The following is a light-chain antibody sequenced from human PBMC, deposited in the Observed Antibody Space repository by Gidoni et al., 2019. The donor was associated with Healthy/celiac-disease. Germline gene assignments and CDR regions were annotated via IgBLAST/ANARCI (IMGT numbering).Light chain of an antibody. CDR3: QQYGSSPTLFSRRT. CDR2: GAS. J-gene: IGKJ1*01. V-gene: IGKV3-20*01. Sequence: EIVLTQSPGTLSLSPGERATLSCRASQSVSSSYLAWYQQKPGQAPRLLIYGASSRATGIPDRFSGSGSGTDFTLTISRLEPEDFAVYYCQQYGSSPTLFSRRTFGQGTKVEIK. CDR1: QSVSSSY.